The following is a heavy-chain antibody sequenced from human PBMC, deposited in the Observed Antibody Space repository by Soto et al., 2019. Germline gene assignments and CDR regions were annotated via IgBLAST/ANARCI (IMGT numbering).Heavy chain of an antibody. V-gene: IGHV4-59*01. CDR3: ARTPSDYGGTPGGWFDP. CDR2: IYYSGST. CDR1: GGSISSYY. J-gene: IGHJ5*02. D-gene: IGHD4-17*01. Sequence: PSQTLSLTCTVSGGSISSYYWSLIRQPPGKGLEWIGYIYYSGSTNYNPSLKSRVTISVDTSKNQFSLKLSSVTAADTAVYYCARTPSDYGGTPGGWFDPWGQGTLVTVSS.